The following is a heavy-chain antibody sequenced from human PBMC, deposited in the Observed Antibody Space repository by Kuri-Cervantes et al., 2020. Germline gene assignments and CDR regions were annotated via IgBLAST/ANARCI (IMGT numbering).Heavy chain of an antibody. CDR3: ARGLIRFDP. CDR1: GGSFSGYY. V-gene: IGHV4-34*01. CDR2: INHSGST. Sequence: SETLSLTCAVYGGSFSGYYWSWIRQPPGKGLEWIGEINHSGSTNYNPSLKSRVTISVDTSKNQFSLKLSSATAADTAVYYCARGLIRFDPWGQGTLVTVSS. J-gene: IGHJ5*02. D-gene: IGHD2-8*01.